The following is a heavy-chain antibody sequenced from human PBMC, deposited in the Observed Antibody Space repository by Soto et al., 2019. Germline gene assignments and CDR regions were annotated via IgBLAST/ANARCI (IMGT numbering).Heavy chain of an antibody. CDR3: ARAKYYYDSSGYYRQGDAFDI. J-gene: IGHJ3*02. Sequence: GGSLRLSCAASGFTFSSYDVHWVRQATGKGLEWVSAIGTAGDPYYPGSVKGRFTISRENAKNSLYLQMNSLRAGDTAVYYCARAKYYYDSSGYYRQGDAFDIWGQGTMVT. CDR1: GFTFSSYD. V-gene: IGHV3-13*05. D-gene: IGHD3-22*01. CDR2: IGTAGDP.